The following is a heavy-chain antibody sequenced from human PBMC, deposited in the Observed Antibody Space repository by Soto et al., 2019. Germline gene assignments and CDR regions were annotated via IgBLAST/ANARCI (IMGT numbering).Heavy chain of an antibody. CDR2: LSCSGGST. V-gene: IGHV3-23*01. CDR1: GFTFSTYA. Sequence: EVQLLDSGGGLVQPGGSLRLSCAASGFTFSTYAMSWVRQAPGKGLEWVSALSCSGGSTYYADSVKGRFTISRDNSKNTLYLQMNSLRAEDTAVYYCARGITTPPGAFDIWGQGTMVTVSS. J-gene: IGHJ3*02. CDR3: ARGITTPPGAFDI. D-gene: IGHD3-22*01.